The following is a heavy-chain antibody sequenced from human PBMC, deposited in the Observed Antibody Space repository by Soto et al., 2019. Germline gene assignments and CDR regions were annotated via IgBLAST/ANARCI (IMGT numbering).Heavy chain of an antibody. CDR2: IYYSGST. Sequence: QVQLQESGPGLVKPSQTLSLTCTVSGGSISSGDYYWSWIRQPPGKGLEWIGYIYYSGSTYYNPSPKRRITTSVDTSKTQCPLTLSPGTAADTAVYYCARGNTPVDCWGQGTLVAVSS. CDR1: GGSISSGDYY. D-gene: IGHD2-2*02. J-gene: IGHJ4*02. CDR3: ARGNTPVDC. V-gene: IGHV4-30-4*01.